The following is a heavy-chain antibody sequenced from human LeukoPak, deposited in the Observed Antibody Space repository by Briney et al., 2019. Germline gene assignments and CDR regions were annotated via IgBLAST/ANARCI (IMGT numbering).Heavy chain of an antibody. CDR3: ARARPGNNGGNFDY. V-gene: IGHV4-59*01. CDR1: GGSIRSYY. CDR2: IYYSGDT. D-gene: IGHD1/OR15-1a*01. Sequence: SETLSLTCTVSGGSIRSYYWSWSRQPPGKGLEWIGFIYYSGDTYYNPSLKSRVTISVDTSKNQFSLKLSSVTAADTAVYYCARARPGNNGGNFDYWGQGTLVTVSS. J-gene: IGHJ4*02.